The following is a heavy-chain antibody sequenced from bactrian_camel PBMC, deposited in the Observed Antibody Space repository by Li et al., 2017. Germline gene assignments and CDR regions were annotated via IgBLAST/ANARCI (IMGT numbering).Heavy chain of an antibody. CDR2: IAGSSRN. Sequence: HVQLVESGGGSVQTGGSLRLSCEISLYIYSSYCMGWFRQAPGKEREGVSWIAGSSRNDHAGPVKGRFTISRDNAKATLYLQMNSLKPEDTAMYYCALAARNEGCWAGLHTADFPHWGQGTQVTVS. CDR3: ALAARNEGCWAGLHTADFPH. V-gene: IGHV3S1*01. D-gene: IGHD1*01. CDR1: LYIYSSYC. J-gene: IGHJ4*01.